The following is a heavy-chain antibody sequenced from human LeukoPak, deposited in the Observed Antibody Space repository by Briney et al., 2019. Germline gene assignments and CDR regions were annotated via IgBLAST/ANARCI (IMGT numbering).Heavy chain of an antibody. CDR1: GYTFTSYA. Sequence: ASVKVSCKASGYTFTSYAMHWVRQAPGQRLEWMGWINAGNGNTKYSQKFQGRVTITRDTSASTAYMELSSLRSEDTAVYYCARDEWFGEIFFDYWGQGTLVTVSS. CDR2: INAGNGNT. V-gene: IGHV1-3*01. D-gene: IGHD3-10*01. CDR3: ARDEWFGEIFFDY. J-gene: IGHJ4*02.